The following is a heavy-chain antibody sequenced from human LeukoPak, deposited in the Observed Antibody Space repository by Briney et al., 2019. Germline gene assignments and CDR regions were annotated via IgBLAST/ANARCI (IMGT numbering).Heavy chain of an antibody. CDR2: IKQDGSAK. D-gene: IGHD5-12*01. CDR1: GFTFSSYW. Sequence: DPGGSLRLSCAASGFTFSSYWMSWVRQAPGKGLEWVANIKQDGSAKYYVDSVKGRFTISRDNAKNSLYLQMNSLRAEDTAVYYCARVEASGYDYGAFDYWGQGTLVTVSS. V-gene: IGHV3-7*01. CDR3: ARVEASGYDYGAFDY. J-gene: IGHJ4*02.